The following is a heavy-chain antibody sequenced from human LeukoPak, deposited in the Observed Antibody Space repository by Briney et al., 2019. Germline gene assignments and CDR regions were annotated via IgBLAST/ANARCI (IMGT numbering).Heavy chain of an antibody. CDR3: AKEGFDS. CDR2: ISNSGGST. Sequence: GGSLRLSCAASGFTFTTYWMHWVRQAPGKGLEWVSSISNSGGSTYYADSVKGRFTISRDNSKNTLYLQMNSLRAEDTAVYYCAKEGFDSWGQGTLVTVSS. CDR1: GFTFTTYW. V-gene: IGHV3-23*01. J-gene: IGHJ4*02.